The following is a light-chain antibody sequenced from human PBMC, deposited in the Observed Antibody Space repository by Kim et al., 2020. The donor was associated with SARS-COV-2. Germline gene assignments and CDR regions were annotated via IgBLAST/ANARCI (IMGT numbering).Light chain of an antibody. Sequence: RGERATLSCRASQTVSSSYLAWYQEKPGQAPRLLIYAASTRATGIPDRFSGSGSGTDFALTISRLEPEDFAVYYCQQYGSSPPFTFGPGTKVDIK. CDR1: QTVSSSY. J-gene: IGKJ3*01. CDR2: AAS. CDR3: QQYGSSPPFT. V-gene: IGKV3-20*01.